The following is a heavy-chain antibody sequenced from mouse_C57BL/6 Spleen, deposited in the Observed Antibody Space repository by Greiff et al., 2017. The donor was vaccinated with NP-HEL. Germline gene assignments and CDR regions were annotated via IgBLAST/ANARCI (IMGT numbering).Heavy chain of an antibody. CDR2: ISSGSSTI. CDR1: GFTFSDYG. Sequence: DVMLVESGGGLVKPGGSLKLSCAASGFTFSDYGMHWVRQAPEKGLEWVAYISSGSSTIYYADTVKGRFTISRDNAKNTLFLQMTSLRSEDTAMYYCARRYGSSYAWFAYWGQGTLVTVSA. J-gene: IGHJ3*01. CDR3: ARRYGSSYAWFAY. V-gene: IGHV5-17*01. D-gene: IGHD1-1*01.